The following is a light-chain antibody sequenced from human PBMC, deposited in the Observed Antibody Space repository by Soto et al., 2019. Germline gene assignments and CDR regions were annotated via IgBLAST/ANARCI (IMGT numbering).Light chain of an antibody. Sequence: DIQMTQSPSTLSASVGDRVTITCRASQSISSWLAWYQQKPGKAPKLLIYEASNLESGVPSRFSGSGSGTEFTLPISSLQPDDFATYYCQQSNNYPWTFGQGTKVDIK. J-gene: IGKJ1*01. V-gene: IGKV1-5*03. CDR3: QQSNNYPWT. CDR1: QSISSW. CDR2: EAS.